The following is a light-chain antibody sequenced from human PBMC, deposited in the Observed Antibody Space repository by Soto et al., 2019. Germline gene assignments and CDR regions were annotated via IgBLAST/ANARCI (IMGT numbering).Light chain of an antibody. J-gene: IGKJ1*01. CDR2: GAS. CDR3: QQYNNWPRT. Sequence: EIVMTQSPATLSVSPGERATLSCRASQSVSSNLAWYQQKPGQAPRLFIYGASTRATGIPARFSGSGSWTEFTLTISSLQSEDFAVYYCQQYNNWPRTFGHGTKVEIQ. V-gene: IGKV3-15*01. CDR1: QSVSSN.